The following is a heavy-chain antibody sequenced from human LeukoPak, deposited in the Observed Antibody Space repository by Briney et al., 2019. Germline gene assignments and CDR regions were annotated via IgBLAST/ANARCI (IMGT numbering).Heavy chain of an antibody. CDR1: GFTFSSYS. Sequence: PGGCLRLSRAVSGFTFSSYSMNWVRRAPGRGLEWVLSITNNSRYKYYADSVKGRFTNTRDNAKNSLYLQMNTLRAEDTAVYYCAPAPPRIAAAGTPEFYYWGQRTLVTASS. J-gene: IGHJ4*02. V-gene: IGHV3-21*01. CDR3: APAPPRIAAAGTPEFYY. CDR2: ITNNSRYK. D-gene: IGHD6-13*01.